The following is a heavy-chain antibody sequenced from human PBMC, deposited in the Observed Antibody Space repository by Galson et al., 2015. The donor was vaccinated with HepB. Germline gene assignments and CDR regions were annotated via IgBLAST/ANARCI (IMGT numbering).Heavy chain of an antibody. D-gene: IGHD3-22*01. Sequence: SVKVSCKASGGTFSSYTISWVRQAPGHGLEWMGRIIPILGIANYAQKFQGRVTITADKSTSTAYMELSSLRSEDTAVYYCARPHFRDSSGYYYGAFDIWGQGTMVTVSS. CDR1: GGTFSSYT. CDR2: IIPILGIA. V-gene: IGHV1-69*02. J-gene: IGHJ3*02. CDR3: ARPHFRDSSGYYYGAFDI.